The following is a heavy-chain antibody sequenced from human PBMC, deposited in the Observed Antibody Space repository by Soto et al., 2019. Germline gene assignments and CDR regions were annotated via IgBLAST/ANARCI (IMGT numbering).Heavy chain of an antibody. Sequence: PSQTLSLTCAISGDSVSSNSAAWNWIRQSPSRGLEWLGRTYYRSKWYNDYAVSVRSRITINPDTSKNQFSLQLNSVTPEDTAVYYCARVDPHCSSTSCLNYYYYGMDVWGQGTTVTVSS. CDR3: ARVDPHCSSTSCLNYYYYGMDV. V-gene: IGHV6-1*01. J-gene: IGHJ6*02. CDR1: GDSVSSNSAA. CDR2: TYYRSKWYN. D-gene: IGHD2-2*01.